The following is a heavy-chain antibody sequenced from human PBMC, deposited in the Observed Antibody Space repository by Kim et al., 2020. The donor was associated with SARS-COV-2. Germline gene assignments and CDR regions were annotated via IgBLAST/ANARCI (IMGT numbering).Heavy chain of an antibody. CDR3: ARDHRDTPEGWLPEGAPICYFDY. CDR2: ISSSSSYI. J-gene: IGHJ4*02. D-gene: IGHD5-12*01. V-gene: IGHV3-21*01. Sequence: GGSLRLSCAASGFTFSSYSMNWVRQAPGKGLEWVSSISSSSSYIYYADSVKGRFTISRDNAKNSLYLQMNSLRAEDTAVYYCARDHRDTPEGWLPEGAPICYFDYWGQGTLVTVSS. CDR1: GFTFSSYS.